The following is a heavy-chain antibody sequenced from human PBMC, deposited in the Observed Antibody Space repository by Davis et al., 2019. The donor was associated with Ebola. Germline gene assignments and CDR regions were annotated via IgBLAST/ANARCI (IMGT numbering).Heavy chain of an antibody. D-gene: IGHD5-18*01. J-gene: IGHJ4*02. CDR1: VITFSSYA. V-gene: IGHV4-59*01. CDR3: ARQRKRDWIQLWF. CDR2: IYYSGST. Sequence: ESLKISCTDSVITFSSYAMTWVRQAPGKGLEWIGYIYYSGSTNYNPSLKSRVTISVDTSKNQFSLKLSSVTAADTAMYYCARQRKRDWIQLWFGGQGTLVTVSS.